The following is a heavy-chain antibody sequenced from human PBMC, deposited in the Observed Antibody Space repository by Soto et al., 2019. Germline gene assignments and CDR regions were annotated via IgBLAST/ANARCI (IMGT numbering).Heavy chain of an antibody. D-gene: IGHD3-16*02. V-gene: IGHV1-18*01. CDR1: GYTFTSYG. J-gene: IGHJ4*02. CDR3: ARDGAMGELSSGYDY. Sequence: QVQLVQSGAEVKKPGASVKVSCKASGYTFTSYGISWVRQAPGQGLEWMGWTSAYNGNTNDAQKLQGRVTMTTDTSTSTAYMELRSLRSDDTVVYYCARDGAMGELSSGYDYWGQGTLVTVSS. CDR2: TSAYNGNT.